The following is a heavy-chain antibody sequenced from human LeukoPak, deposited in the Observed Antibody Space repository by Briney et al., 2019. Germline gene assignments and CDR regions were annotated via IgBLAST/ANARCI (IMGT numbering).Heavy chain of an antibody. CDR3: AKGNDFWSGYHYYYYMDV. CDR2: ISGSGGST. V-gene: IGHV3-23*01. J-gene: IGHJ6*03. CDR1: GFTFSSYA. D-gene: IGHD3-3*01. Sequence: GGSLRLSCAASGFTFSSYAMSWVRQAPGKGLEWVSAISGSGGSTYYTDSVKGRFTISRDNSKNTLYLQMNSLRAEDTAVYYCAKGNDFWSGYHYYYYMDVWGKGTTVTVSS.